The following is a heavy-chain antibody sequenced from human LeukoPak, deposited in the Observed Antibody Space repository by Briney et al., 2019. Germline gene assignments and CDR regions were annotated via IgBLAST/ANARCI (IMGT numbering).Heavy chain of an antibody. CDR2: ISGSGGST. CDR3: AKVVHIVVVNDAFDI. J-gene: IGHJ3*02. Sequence: PGGSLRLACAASGFTFSRYAMSWVRQAPGKGLEWVSAISGSGGSTYYADSVKGRFTISRDNSNNTLYLQMNSLRAEDTAVYYCAKVVHIVVVNDAFDICGQGTMVTVSS. CDR1: GFTFSRYA. D-gene: IGHD2-21*01. V-gene: IGHV3-23*01.